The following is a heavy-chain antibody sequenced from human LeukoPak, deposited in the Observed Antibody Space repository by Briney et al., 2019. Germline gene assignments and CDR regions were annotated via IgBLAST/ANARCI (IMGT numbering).Heavy chain of an antibody. CDR3: AKVDSNLAARPDDYFDY. Sequence: QTGGSLRLSCAASGFTFSSFAMSWVRQAPGKGLEWVSAISGSGGSTYYADSVKGRFTISRDNSKNTLYLQMNSLRAEDTAVYYCAKVDSNLAARPDDYFDYWGQGTLVTVSS. J-gene: IGHJ4*02. D-gene: IGHD6-6*01. V-gene: IGHV3-23*01. CDR2: ISGSGGST. CDR1: GFTFSSFA.